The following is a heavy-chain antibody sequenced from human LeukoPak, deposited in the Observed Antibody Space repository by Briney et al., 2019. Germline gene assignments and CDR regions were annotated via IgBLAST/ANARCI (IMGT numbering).Heavy chain of an antibody. D-gene: IGHD2-2*01. V-gene: IGHV4-4*07. CDR3: ARDIGYCTSANCYGRFNWFDP. J-gene: IGHJ5*02. CDR2: VYASGST. CDR1: GGSISGYY. Sequence: TSETLSLTCTVSGGSISGYYWSWIRRPAGKGLEWIGRVYASGSTHYNPSVKSRVTMSVDASRNQFSLKLSSVTAADTAVYFCARDIGYCTSANCYGRFNWFDPWGQGTLVTVSS.